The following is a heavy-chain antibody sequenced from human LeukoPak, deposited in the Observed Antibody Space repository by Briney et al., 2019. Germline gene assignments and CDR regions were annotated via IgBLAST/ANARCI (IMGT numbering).Heavy chain of an antibody. CDR1: GYTFSSYG. Sequence: ASVKVSCKASGYTFSSYGITWVRQAPGQGLEWMGWISGYNDNTNYAQKLQGRVTMTTDTSTSTAYMELRSLRSDDTAVYYCARDSADAATVTTPWGQGTLVTVSS. V-gene: IGHV1-18*01. CDR3: ARDSADAATVTTP. J-gene: IGHJ4*02. CDR2: ISGYNDNT. D-gene: IGHD4-17*01.